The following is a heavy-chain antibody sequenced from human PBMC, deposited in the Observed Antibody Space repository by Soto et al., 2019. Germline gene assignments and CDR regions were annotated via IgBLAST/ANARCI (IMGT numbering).Heavy chain of an antibody. CDR3: AREGPYYYGSGGYSSWAFDS. CDR1: GDSISRGGSY. CDR2: IYHSGST. Sequence: QLQLQESGPGLLKPSQTLSLTCSVSGDSISRGGSYWSWIRHHPGKGLEWIGYIYHSGSTRYNPSLRSRVTISVDTSKNQFSLKLSSVTAADTAVYYCAREGPYYYGSGGYSSWAFDSWGQGAMVTVSS. J-gene: IGHJ3*02. D-gene: IGHD3-22*01. V-gene: IGHV4-31*03.